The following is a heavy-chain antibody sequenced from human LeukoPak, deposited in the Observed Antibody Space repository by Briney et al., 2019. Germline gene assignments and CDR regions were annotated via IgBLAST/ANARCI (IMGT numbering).Heavy chain of an antibody. CDR1: GFTFSNAW. Sequence: GGSLRLSCAASGFTFSNAWMNWVRQAPGKGLEWVAVIWYGGSNKYYADSVKGRFTISRDNSKNTLYLQMNSLRAEDTAVYYCARELRRGYSYGSVDYWGQGTLVTVSS. D-gene: IGHD5-18*01. V-gene: IGHV3-33*08. CDR3: ARELRRGYSYGSVDY. CDR2: IWYGGSNK. J-gene: IGHJ4*02.